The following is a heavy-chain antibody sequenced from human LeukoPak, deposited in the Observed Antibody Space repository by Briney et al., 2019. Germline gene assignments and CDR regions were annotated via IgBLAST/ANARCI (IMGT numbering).Heavy chain of an antibody. CDR2: ISGSGGST. Sequence: GGSLRLSCAASGFTFSSYAMSWVRQAPVKGLEWVSAISGSGGSTYYADSVKGRFTISRDDSKNTLYLQMNSLRVEDTAVYYCAKGGGSGSYFLYFDYWGQGTLVTVSS. CDR1: GFTFSSYA. D-gene: IGHD1-26*01. CDR3: AKGGGSGSYFLYFDY. V-gene: IGHV3-23*01. J-gene: IGHJ4*02.